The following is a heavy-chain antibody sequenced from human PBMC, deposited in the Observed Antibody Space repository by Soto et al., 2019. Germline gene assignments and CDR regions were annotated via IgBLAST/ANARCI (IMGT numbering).Heavy chain of an antibody. CDR3: ARELHGGSYGMDV. Sequence: EVQLVESGGGLVQPGGSLRLSCAASGFTFSNYDMHWVRQVTGKGLEWVSGITTAGDTYYPGSVKRRFTISREKANNSLYLQVNSLSAGDTAVYYCARELHGGSYGMDVWGQGTTVTVSS. CDR1: GFTFSNYD. V-gene: IGHV3-13*01. CDR2: ITTAGDT. J-gene: IGHJ6*02.